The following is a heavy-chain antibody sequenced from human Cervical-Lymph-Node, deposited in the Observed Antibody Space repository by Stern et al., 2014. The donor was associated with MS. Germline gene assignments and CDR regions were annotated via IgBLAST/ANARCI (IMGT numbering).Heavy chain of an antibody. CDR1: GFSFTGHT. CDR3: AREDYRNYSPHIDY. D-gene: IGHD4-11*01. CDR2: ISYDGSKK. V-gene: IGHV3-30-3*01. J-gene: IGHJ4*02. Sequence: VQLVDSGGGVVQPGRSLRLSCAASGFSFTGHTMHWVRQAPGKGLAWVTSISYDGSKKQYAGSVKGRFTISRDTSKNTLYLQMNSLRVEDTALYYCAREDYRNYSPHIDYWGQGTLVTVSS.